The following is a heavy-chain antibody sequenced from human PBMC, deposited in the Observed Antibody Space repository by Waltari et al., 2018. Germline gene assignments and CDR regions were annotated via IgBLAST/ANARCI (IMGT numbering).Heavy chain of an antibody. J-gene: IGHJ6*03. CDR1: GFTFSSYA. V-gene: IGHV3-23*01. D-gene: IGHD2-2*02. CDR3: AKNRYCSSTSCYIGYYYMDV. Sequence: EVQLLESGGGLVQPGGSLRLSCAASGFTFSSYAMSWVRQAPGKGLEWVSAISGSGGSTYYADSVKGRFTISRDKSKNTLYLQMNSLRAEDTAVYYCAKNRYCSSTSCYIGYYYMDVWGKGTTVTVSS. CDR2: ISGSGGST.